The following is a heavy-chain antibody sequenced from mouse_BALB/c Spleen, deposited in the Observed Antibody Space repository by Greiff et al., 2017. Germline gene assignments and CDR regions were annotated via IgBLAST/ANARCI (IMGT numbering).Heavy chain of an antibody. CDR1: GFSLTSYG. J-gene: IGHJ3*01. CDR3: ARDQYPAY. Sequence: VMLVESGPGLVAPSQSLSITCTVSGFSLTSYGVHWVRQPPGKGLEWLGVIWAGGSTNYNSALMSRLSISKDNSKSQVFLQMNSLQTDDTAMYYCARDQYPAYWGQGTLVTVSA. V-gene: IGHV2-9*02. D-gene: IGHD2-10*02. CDR2: IWAGGST.